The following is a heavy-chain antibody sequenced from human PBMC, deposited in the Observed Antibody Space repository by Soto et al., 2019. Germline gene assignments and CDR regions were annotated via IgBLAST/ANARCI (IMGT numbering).Heavy chain of an antibody. CDR2: ISHTGRT. J-gene: IGHJ4*02. D-gene: IGHD4-17*01. CDR3: ARDDTTGLFDF. CDR1: TGSMRTYY. Sequence: LTCSVSTGSMRTYYWTWIRQSPGKGLEWIGQISHTGRTKYNPSLESRVTISVDTSRKQFSLKLTSVTAADTALYYCARDDTTGLFDFWGQGTLVTVSS. V-gene: IGHV4-59*01.